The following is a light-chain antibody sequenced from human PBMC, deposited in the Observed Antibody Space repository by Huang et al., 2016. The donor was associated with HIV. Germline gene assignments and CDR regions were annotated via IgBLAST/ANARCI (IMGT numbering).Light chain of an antibody. Sequence: DIVMSQSPLSLPVTPGEPASFFCKSSQSLLCSAGYHCMDWYLQKPGQSPQLLIYSASTRASGVPDRFSGSGSGTNFTLKISRVEADDVGVYYCMQGLQAPRTFGQGTKLKIK. CDR1: QSLLCSAGYHC. J-gene: IGKJ2*01. V-gene: IGKV2-28*01. CDR3: MQGLQAPRT. CDR2: SAS.